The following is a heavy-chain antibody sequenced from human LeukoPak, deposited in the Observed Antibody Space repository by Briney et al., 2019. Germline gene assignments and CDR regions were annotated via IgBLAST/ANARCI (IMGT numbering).Heavy chain of an antibody. CDR2: IIPIFGTA. V-gene: IGHV1-69*06. J-gene: IGHJ6*03. Sequence: GASVKVSCKASGGTFSSYAISWVRQAPGQGLEWMGGIIPIFGTANYAQKFQGRVTITADKSTSTAYMELSSPRAEDTAVCYCAKCILTGYYKGYMDVWGKGTTVTISS. CDR1: GGTFSSYA. CDR3: AKCILTGYYKGYMDV. D-gene: IGHD3-9*01.